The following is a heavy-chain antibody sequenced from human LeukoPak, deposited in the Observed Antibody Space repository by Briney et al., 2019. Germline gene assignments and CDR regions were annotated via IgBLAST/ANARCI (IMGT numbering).Heavy chain of an antibody. Sequence: GGSLRLSCAASGFTFSSYAMSWVRQAPGTGLEWVSIIGGSGSSTNYADSVNGRFTISRDNSKNTLYLEMNSLRAEDTAVYYCAKSGQYCSGASCYFSFDYWGQGTLVTVSS. V-gene: IGHV3-23*01. D-gene: IGHD2-2*01. CDR1: GFTFSSYA. CDR3: AKSGQYCSGASCYFSFDY. CDR2: IGGSGSST. J-gene: IGHJ4*02.